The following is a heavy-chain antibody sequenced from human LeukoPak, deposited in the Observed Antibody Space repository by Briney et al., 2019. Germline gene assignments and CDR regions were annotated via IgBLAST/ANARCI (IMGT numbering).Heavy chain of an antibody. J-gene: IGHJ4*02. V-gene: IGHV3-23*01. Sequence: GGSLRLSCAASGLTFSSYAMSWVRQAPGKGLEWVSAISGSVDNTYYAESVKGRFTISRDLSQNALFLQMNSLRAEDTAVYYCAKRSAPYGVAGLYFDYWGQGTLLTVSS. CDR2: ISGSVDNT. D-gene: IGHD6-19*01. CDR1: GLTFSSYA. CDR3: AKRSAPYGVAGLYFDY.